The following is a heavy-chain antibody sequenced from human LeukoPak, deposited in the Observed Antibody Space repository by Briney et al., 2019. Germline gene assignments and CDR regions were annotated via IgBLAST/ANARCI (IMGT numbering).Heavy chain of an antibody. Sequence: SETLSLTCTVSGGSISSGSYYWSWIRQPAGKGLEWIGRIYTSGSTNYNPSLKSRVTISVDTSKNQFSLKLSSVTAADTAVYYCARETVIAIYGSPDSAFDIWGQGTMVTVSS. J-gene: IGHJ3*02. CDR1: GGSISSGSYY. CDR2: IYTSGST. D-gene: IGHD2-21*01. V-gene: IGHV4-61*02. CDR3: ARETVIAIYGSPDSAFDI.